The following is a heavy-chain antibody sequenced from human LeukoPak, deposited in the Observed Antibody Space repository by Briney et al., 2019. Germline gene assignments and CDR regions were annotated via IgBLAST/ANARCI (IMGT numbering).Heavy chain of an antibody. CDR1: GMSFNVYI. Sequence: PGGSLRLSCVGSGMSFNVYIFNWVRQAPGKGLEWVSAISGSGGSTYYADSVKGRFTISRDNSKNTLYLQMNSLRAEDTAVYYCAKDETRRSGWYPPTDYWGQGTLVTVSS. V-gene: IGHV3-23*01. CDR3: AKDETRRSGWYPPTDY. D-gene: IGHD6-19*01. CDR2: ISGSGGST. J-gene: IGHJ4*02.